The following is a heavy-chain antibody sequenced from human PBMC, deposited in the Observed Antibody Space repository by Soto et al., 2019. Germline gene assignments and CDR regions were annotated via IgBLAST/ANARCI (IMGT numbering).Heavy chain of an antibody. CDR3: CSLDYGQWY. J-gene: IGHJ4*01. CDR1: GYTFTSHH. V-gene: IGHV1-46*03. Sequence: ASVKVSCKASGYTFTSHHMHWVRQVPGEGLDWMGMINPRSGGTNSPQKFQGRVTMTRDTSTSTVYRELSSLRSEDTAVYYCCSLDYGQWYWGQ. CDR2: INPRSGGT. D-gene: IGHD3-10*01.